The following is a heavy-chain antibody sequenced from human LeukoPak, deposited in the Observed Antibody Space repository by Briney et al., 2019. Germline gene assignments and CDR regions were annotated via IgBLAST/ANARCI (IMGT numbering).Heavy chain of an antibody. V-gene: IGHV3-23*01. CDR1: GFTFSSYA. Sequence: GGSLRLSCAASGFTFSSYAMSWVRQAPGKGLEWVSAIRGSGGSTYYADSVRGRFTISRDNSKNTLYVHMNSLRAEDTAIYYCAKDLVDYGNDGPGAFHIWGQGTMVTVSS. CDR3: AKDLVDYGNDGPGAFHI. D-gene: IGHD4-11*01. J-gene: IGHJ3*02. CDR2: IRGSGGST.